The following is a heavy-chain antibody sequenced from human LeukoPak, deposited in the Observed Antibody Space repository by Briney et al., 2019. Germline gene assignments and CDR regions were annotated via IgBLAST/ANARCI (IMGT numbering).Heavy chain of an antibody. Sequence: GGSLRLSCAASGVTVSSNYMSWVRQAPGKGLEWVSVIYSAGSTYYADSVKGRFTISRDNSKNTLYLQMNSLRAEDTAVYYCAREEEAAAAGMFTYWGQGTPVTVSS. CDR3: AREEEAAAAGMFTY. J-gene: IGHJ4*02. CDR2: IYSAGST. CDR1: GVTVSSNY. D-gene: IGHD6-13*01. V-gene: IGHV3-53*01.